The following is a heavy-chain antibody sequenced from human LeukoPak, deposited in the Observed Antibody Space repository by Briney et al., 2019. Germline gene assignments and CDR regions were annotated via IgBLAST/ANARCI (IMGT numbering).Heavy chain of an antibody. CDR3: TTDQGPYSSSSPWDY. D-gene: IGHD6-6*01. CDR1: GFTFSIAW. V-gene: IGHV3-15*01. J-gene: IGHJ4*02. CDR2: IKSKTDGGTT. Sequence: PGGSLRLSCAASGFTFSIAWMSWVRQAPGKGLEWVGRIKSKTDGGTTDYAAPVKGRFTISRDDSKNTLYLQMNSLKTEDTAVYYCTTDQGPYSSSSPWDYWGQGTLVTVSS.